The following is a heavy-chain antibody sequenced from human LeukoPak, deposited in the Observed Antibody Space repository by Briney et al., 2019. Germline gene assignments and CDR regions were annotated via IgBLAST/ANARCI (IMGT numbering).Heavy chain of an antibody. Sequence: SETLSLTCTVSGYSIYSGYYWVWIRQPPGKGLEWIGSIYHSGSTYYTPSLKSRVTISLDTSKNQFSLKVISMTAADTAVYYCTKSDGSGLIRICGRGTMVTVSS. D-gene: IGHD3-22*01. CDR1: GYSIYSGYY. CDR3: TKSDGSGLIRI. V-gene: IGHV4-38-2*02. CDR2: IYHSGST. J-gene: IGHJ3*02.